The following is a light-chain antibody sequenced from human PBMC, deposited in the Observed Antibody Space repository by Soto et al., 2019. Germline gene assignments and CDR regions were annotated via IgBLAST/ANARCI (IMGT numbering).Light chain of an antibody. CDR2: DAS. Sequence: ILMTQSPYTLSASFGDRVAITFRANESISTWLAWYQQRPGKAPKLLIYDASTLQSGVPSRFSGSGSGTEFTLIISSLQPDDFATYYCQQYNSYSRWTFGQGTKVDI. CDR1: ESISTW. J-gene: IGKJ1*01. V-gene: IGKV1-5*01. CDR3: QQYNSYSRWT.